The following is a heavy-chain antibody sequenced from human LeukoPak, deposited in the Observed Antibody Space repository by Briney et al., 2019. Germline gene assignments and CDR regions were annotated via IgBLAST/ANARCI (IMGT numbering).Heavy chain of an antibody. D-gene: IGHD2-2*01. V-gene: IGHV4-39*07. CDR1: GGSVSSSTYY. CDR3: ARDPWCSSTSCSYFDY. CDR2: IYYSGIT. Sequence: PSETLSLTCTVSGGSVSSSTYYWGWIRQPPGKGLEWIGSIYYSGITYYNPSLKSRVTISVDTSKNQFSLKLSSVTAADTAVYYCARDPWCSSTSCSYFDYWGQGTLVTASP. J-gene: IGHJ4*02.